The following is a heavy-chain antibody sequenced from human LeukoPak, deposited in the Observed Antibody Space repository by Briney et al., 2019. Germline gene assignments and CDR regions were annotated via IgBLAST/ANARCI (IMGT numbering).Heavy chain of an antibody. D-gene: IGHD2-2*01. CDR2: VSYGGTIK. V-gene: IGHV3-30*03. J-gene: IGHJ4*02. CDR1: GFTFSSYG. Sequence: PWGSLRLSCAASGFTFSSYGMHWVRQAPGKGLEWVAVVSYGGTIKSYADSVKSRLTISRDNSQNTLYLQMNSLRAEDTAVYYCVATSGSSTNWGQGTLVTVSS. CDR3: VATSGSSTN.